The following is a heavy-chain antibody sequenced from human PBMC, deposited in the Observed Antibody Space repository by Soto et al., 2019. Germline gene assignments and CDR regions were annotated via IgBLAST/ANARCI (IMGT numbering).Heavy chain of an antibody. J-gene: IGHJ4*02. V-gene: IGHV3-13*04. CDR1: GFTFSSYD. CDR2: IGTAGDT. Sequence: EVQLVESGGGLVQPGGSLRLSCAASGFTFSSYDMHWVRRATGKGLEWVSAIGTAGDTYYPGSVKGRFTISRENAKNSLYLQMNSLRAGDTAVYYCARAGITGTDYFDYWGQGTLVTVSS. D-gene: IGHD1-20*01. CDR3: ARAGITGTDYFDY.